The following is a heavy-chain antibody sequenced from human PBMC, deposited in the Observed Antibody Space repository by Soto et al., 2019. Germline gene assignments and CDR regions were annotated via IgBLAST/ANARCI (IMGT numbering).Heavy chain of an antibody. CDR2: IWYDGSNK. Sequence: PGGSLRLSCAASGFTFSSYGMHWVRQAPGKGLEWVAVIWYDGSNKYYADSVKGRFTIPRDNSKNTLYLQMNSLRAEDTAVYYCAREKNYYGSGLNWFDPRAQRTLVTVSS. J-gene: IGHJ5*02. D-gene: IGHD3-10*01. CDR3: AREKNYYGSGLNWFDP. V-gene: IGHV3-33*01. CDR1: GFTFSSYG.